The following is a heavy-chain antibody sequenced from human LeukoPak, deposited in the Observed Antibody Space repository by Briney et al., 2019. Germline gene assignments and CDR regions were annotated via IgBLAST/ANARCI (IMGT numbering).Heavy chain of an antibody. CDR2: INHSGST. CDR3: ARGVRIAARPNWFDP. V-gene: IGHV4-34*01. D-gene: IGHD6-6*01. Sequence: PSETLSLTCAVYGGPFSGYYWSWIRQPPGKGLEWIGEINHSGSTNYNPSLKNRVTISVDTSKNQFSLKLSSVTAADTAVYYYARGVRIAARPNWFDPWGQGTLVTVSS. J-gene: IGHJ5*02. CDR1: GGPFSGYY.